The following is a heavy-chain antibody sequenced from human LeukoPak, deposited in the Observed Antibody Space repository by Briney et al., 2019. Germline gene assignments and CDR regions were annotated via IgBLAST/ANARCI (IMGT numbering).Heavy chain of an antibody. Sequence: PSETLSLTCSVSGGSISSGRYYWRWIRQPAGRGLGGIGRSYTSGSTNYNPSLNSRVTISVETSKNPFSLKLSSVTAADTAVYYCARDTVASSNAFDIWGQGTMVTVSS. CDR1: GGSISSGRYY. V-gene: IGHV4-61*02. CDR2: SYTSGST. D-gene: IGHD4-23*01. J-gene: IGHJ3*02. CDR3: ARDTVASSNAFDI.